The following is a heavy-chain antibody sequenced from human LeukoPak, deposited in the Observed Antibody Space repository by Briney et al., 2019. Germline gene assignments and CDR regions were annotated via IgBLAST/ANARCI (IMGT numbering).Heavy chain of an antibody. D-gene: IGHD5-12*01. Sequence: SETLSLTCTVSGGSISSGGYYWSWIRQPPGKGLEWIGYIYHSGSTYYNPSLKSRVTISVDRSKNQFSLKLSSVTAADTAVYYCARAPLSGYDPAPIDYWGQGTLVTVSS. J-gene: IGHJ4*02. CDR3: ARAPLSGYDPAPIDY. V-gene: IGHV4-30-2*01. CDR2: IYHSGST. CDR1: GGSISSGGYY.